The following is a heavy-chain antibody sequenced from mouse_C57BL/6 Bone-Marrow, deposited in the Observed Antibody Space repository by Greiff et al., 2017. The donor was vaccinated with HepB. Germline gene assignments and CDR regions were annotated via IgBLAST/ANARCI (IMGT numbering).Heavy chain of an antibody. J-gene: IGHJ2*01. Sequence: EVKLMESGPELVKPGASVKIPCKASGYTFTDYNMDWVKQSHGKSLEWIGDINPNNGGTIYNQKFKGKATLTVDKSSSTAYMELRSLTSEDTAVYYCARKGKIYYDYDYWGQGTTLTVSS. CDR2: INPNNGGT. V-gene: IGHV1-18*01. CDR3: ARKGKIYYDYDY. D-gene: IGHD2-4*01. CDR1: GYTFTDYN.